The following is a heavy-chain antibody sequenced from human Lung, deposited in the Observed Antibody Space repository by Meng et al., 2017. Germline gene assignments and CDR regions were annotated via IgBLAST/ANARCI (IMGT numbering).Heavy chain of an antibody. V-gene: IGHV1-46*01. CDR1: GYTFTSYY. D-gene: IGHD6-13*01. J-gene: IGHJ4*02. CDR3: ARVPGIAAAGNFFDY. CDR2: INPNDGST. Sequence: ASVKVSCKASGYTFTSYYIHWVRQAPGQGLEWMGIINPNDGSTNYAQNFQGRVTMTRDTSTTTVYMDLSSLRSEDTAVYFCARVPGIAAAGNFFDYWGQGTLVTVSS.